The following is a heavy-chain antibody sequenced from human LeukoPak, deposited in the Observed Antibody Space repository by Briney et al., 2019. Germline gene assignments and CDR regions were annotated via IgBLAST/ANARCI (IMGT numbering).Heavy chain of an antibody. Sequence: PGGSLRLSCAASGFTFSSYSMNWVRQAPGKGLEWVSSISSSSGYIYYADSVKGRFTISRDNAKNSLYLQMNSLRTEDTAVYYCARDTARPTRGLIDYWGQGTLVTVSS. CDR1: GFTFSSYS. CDR3: ARDTARPTRGLIDY. J-gene: IGHJ4*02. D-gene: IGHD6-6*01. V-gene: IGHV3-21*01. CDR2: ISSSSGYI.